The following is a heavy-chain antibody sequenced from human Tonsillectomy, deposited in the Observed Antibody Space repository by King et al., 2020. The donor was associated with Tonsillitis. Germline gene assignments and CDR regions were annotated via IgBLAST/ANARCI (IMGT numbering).Heavy chain of an antibody. V-gene: IGHV4-39*01. CDR1: GDSISSTTYN. CDR3: ATQRAGADYVGG. D-gene: IGHD6-19*01. Sequence: QLQESGPGLVKPSETLSLTCTVSGDSISSTTYNFVWLRQPPGNGLEWIGSAYHSGSPTYKPSLRSRVTISVDASKSKFSLRLTYVTAADTAVYYCATQRAGADYVGGWGKGTLVTVCS. J-gene: IGHJ4*02. CDR2: AYHSGSP.